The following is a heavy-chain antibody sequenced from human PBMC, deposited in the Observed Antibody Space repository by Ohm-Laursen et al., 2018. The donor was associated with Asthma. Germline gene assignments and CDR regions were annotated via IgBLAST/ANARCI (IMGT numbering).Heavy chain of an antibody. CDR2: INQDGSIW. Sequence: GSLRLSCTASGFTFSNHWMTWVRQAPGRGLEWVANINQDGSIWGYVDSVKGRFAISRDNAHNSLYLQMNSLRSEDTAAYYCAADSLVQGVLVDYWGQGTLVTVSS. CDR1: GFTFSNHW. V-gene: IGHV3-7*05. D-gene: IGHD3-10*01. J-gene: IGHJ4*02. CDR3: AADSLVQGVLVDY.